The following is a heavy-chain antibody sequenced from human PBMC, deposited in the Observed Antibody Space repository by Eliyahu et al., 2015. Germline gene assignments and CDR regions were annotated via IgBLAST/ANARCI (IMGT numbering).Heavy chain of an antibody. V-gene: IGHV1-2*02. CDR2: INPNSGGT. Sequence: QVQLVQSGAEVKKPGASVKVSCKASGYXFPGYXLHWVRQAPGQGLEWMGWINPNSGGTNYAQKFQGRVTMTRDTSISTAYMELSRLRSDDTAVYYCARGSGRGNYYDSSGRGGYWGQGTLVTVSS. D-gene: IGHD3-22*01. CDR3: ARGSGRGNYYDSSGRGGY. CDR1: GYXFPGYX. J-gene: IGHJ4*02.